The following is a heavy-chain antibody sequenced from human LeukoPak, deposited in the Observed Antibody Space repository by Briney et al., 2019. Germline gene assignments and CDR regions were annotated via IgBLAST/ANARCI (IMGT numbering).Heavy chain of an antibody. D-gene: IGHD4-17*01. CDR1: GSIFTSYW. J-gene: IGHJ4*02. CDR3: ASGSTVTTSIDY. V-gene: IGHV5-51*01. CDR2: IYPGDSDT. Sequence: GESLKTSSKRAGSIFTSYWIGWVRQMPGKGLEWMGIIYPGDSDTRYSPSFQGQVTISADKSISTAYLQWSSLKASDTAMYYCASGSTVTTSIDYWGQGTLVTVSS.